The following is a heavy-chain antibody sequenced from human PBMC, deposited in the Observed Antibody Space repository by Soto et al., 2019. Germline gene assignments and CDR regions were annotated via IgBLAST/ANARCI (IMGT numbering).Heavy chain of an antibody. V-gene: IGHV1-46*01. CDR3: ARIPGNYYGRHAAFDI. J-gene: IGHJ3*02. D-gene: IGHD3-10*01. CDR1: GYTFTSYY. CDR2: INPSGGST. Sequence: ASVKVSCKASGYTFTSYYMHWVRQAPGQGLEWMGIINPSGGSTSYAQKFQGRVTMTRDTSTSTVYMELSSLRSEDTAVYYCARIPGNYYGRHAAFDIWGQGTMVTVSS.